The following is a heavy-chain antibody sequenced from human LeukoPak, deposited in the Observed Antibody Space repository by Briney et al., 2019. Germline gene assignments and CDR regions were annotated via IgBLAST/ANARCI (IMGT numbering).Heavy chain of an antibody. CDR2: ISWNSGSI. CDR1: GFTFSSYG. Sequence: GGSLRLSCAASGFTFSSYGMHWVRQAPGKGLEWVSGISWNSGSIGYADSVKGRFTISRDNAKNSLYLQMNSLRAEDTALYYCAKGVGFFDYWGQGTLVTVSS. V-gene: IGHV3-9*01. CDR3: AKGVGFFDY. D-gene: IGHD1-26*01. J-gene: IGHJ4*02.